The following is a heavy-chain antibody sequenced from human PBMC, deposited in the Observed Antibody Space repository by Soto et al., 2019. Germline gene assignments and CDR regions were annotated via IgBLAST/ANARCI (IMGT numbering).Heavy chain of an antibody. D-gene: IGHD6-13*01. CDR2: IYYSGST. Sequence: QLQLQESGPGLVTPSETLSLTCTVSVCSISSSSYYWGWIRQPPGKGLEWIGSIYYSGSTYYNPSLTSRVTISLDTSKNQFSLKLSSLTAADTAVYYCARGRRYSSRWYSDYWGQGTLVTVSS. CDR1: VCSISSSSYY. J-gene: IGHJ4*02. CDR3: ARGRRYSSRWYSDY. V-gene: IGHV4-39*01.